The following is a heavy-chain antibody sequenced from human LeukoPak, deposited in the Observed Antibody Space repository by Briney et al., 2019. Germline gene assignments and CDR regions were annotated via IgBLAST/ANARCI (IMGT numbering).Heavy chain of an antibody. J-gene: IGHJ4*02. V-gene: IGHV3-23*01. CDR1: GFTFSSYV. Sequence: GGSLRLSCAASGFTFSSYVLNWVRQAPGKGLEWVSAVSGSGESIYYADSVRGRFTISRDNAKNTLYLQMNSLRAEDTAVYYCAKKSPDSSGNPAYDWGQGTLVTVSS. D-gene: IGHD4-23*01. CDR3: AKKSPDSSGNPAYD. CDR2: VSGSGESI.